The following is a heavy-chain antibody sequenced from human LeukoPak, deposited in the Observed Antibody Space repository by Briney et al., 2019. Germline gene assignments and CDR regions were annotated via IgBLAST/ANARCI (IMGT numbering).Heavy chain of an antibody. CDR1: GGSINSRDYY. J-gene: IGHJ5*02. Sequence: PSETLSLTCTVSGGSINSRDYYWGWIRQPSGKGLEWIGSIHYGGSSYYNPSLKGRVTISVDTSMNQFSLKLTFVTTADTAVYYCARVLAYCSGGSCTRGYNWFDPWGQGTLVTVTS. D-gene: IGHD2-15*01. CDR3: ARVLAYCSGGSCTRGYNWFDP. V-gene: IGHV4-39*01. CDR2: IHYGGSS.